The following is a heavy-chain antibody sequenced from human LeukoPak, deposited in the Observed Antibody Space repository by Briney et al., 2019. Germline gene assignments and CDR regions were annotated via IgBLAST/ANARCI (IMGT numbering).Heavy chain of an antibody. Sequence: GGSLRLSCAASGFTFSSYAMSWVRQAPGKGLEWVSAISGSGGSTYYADSVKGRFTISRDNSKNTLYLQMNSLKAEDTAVYYCAKDLPYCGGDCSPDALDIWGQGTMVTVSS. CDR2: ISGSGGST. CDR3: AKDLPYCGGDCSPDALDI. CDR1: GFTFSSYA. J-gene: IGHJ3*02. V-gene: IGHV3-23*01. D-gene: IGHD2-21*02.